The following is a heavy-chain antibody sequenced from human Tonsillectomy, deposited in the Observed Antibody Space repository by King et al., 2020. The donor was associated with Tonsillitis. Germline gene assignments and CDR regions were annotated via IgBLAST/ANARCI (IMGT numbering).Heavy chain of an antibody. J-gene: IGHJ4*02. D-gene: IGHD3-22*01. CDR2: SNVYNGNT. Sequence: QLVQSGTEVKKPGASVKVSCKGFGYTFTSYGISWVRQAPGQGPEWVGGSNVYNGNTKYAQKFQGRVTLTTDTSTNTAYMELRSLRSDDTAIYSCARAFNYDDSSGYRYYFDYWGQGTLVTVSS. CDR3: ARAFNYDDSSGYRYYFDY. V-gene: IGHV1-18*04. CDR1: GYTFTSYG.